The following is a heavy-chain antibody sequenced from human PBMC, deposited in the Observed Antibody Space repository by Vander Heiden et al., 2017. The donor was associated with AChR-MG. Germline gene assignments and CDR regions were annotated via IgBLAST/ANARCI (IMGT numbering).Heavy chain of an antibody. D-gene: IGHD3-16*02. CDR1: GGPISSSSYY. CDR3: ARHFPPSYRYVYYFDY. CDR2: IYYSGST. Sequence: QLQLQESAPGLVKPSETLSLTCTAPGGPISSSSYYWGWIRQPPGKGLEWIGSIYYSGSTYYNPSLKSRVTISVDTSKNQFSLKLSSVTAADTAVYYCARHFPPSYRYVYYFDYWGQGTLVTVSS. V-gene: IGHV4-39*01. J-gene: IGHJ4*02.